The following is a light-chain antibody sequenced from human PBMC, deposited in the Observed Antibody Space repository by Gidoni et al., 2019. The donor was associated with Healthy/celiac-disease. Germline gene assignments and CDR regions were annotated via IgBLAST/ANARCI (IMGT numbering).Light chain of an antibody. CDR2: AAS. CDR3: QQSYSTPXT. CDR1: QSISTY. V-gene: IGKV1-39*01. J-gene: IGKJ1*01. Sequence: DIQMTQSPSSLSASVGGRFTITCRASQSISTYLNWYQQKPGKAPKRLIYAASSLQSGVPSRFSGSGSGTDFTLTISSLQPEDFATYYCQQSYSTPXTFGQGTKVEIK.